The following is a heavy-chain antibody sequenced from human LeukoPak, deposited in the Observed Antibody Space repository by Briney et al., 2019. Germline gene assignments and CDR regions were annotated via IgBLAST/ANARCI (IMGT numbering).Heavy chain of an antibody. CDR3: VLYPLYGDSFFDY. CDR2: ISYDGSNK. Sequence: GGSLRLSCAASGFTFSSYAIHWVRQAPGKGLESVAVISYDGSNKNYADSVKGRFTISRDNSKNTLYLQMNSLRAEDTAVYYCVLYPLYGDSFFDYWGQGTLVTVSS. CDR1: GFTFSSYA. D-gene: IGHD4-17*01. J-gene: IGHJ4*02. V-gene: IGHV3-30*04.